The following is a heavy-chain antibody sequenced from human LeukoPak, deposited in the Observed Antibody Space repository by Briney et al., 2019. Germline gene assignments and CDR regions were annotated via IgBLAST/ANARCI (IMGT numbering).Heavy chain of an antibody. D-gene: IGHD1-26*01. CDR3: AREKVGSYLDY. CDR2: VNQGGTGK. CDR1: GFSFSSQW. J-gene: IGHJ4*02. V-gene: IGHV3-7*01. Sequence: PGGSLRLSCAASGFSFSSQWMSWVRQAPGKGLEWVAIVNQGGTGKFYVDSVKGRFTISRDNAKNTLYLQMNSLRAEDTAVYYCAREKVGSYLDYWGQGTLVTVSS.